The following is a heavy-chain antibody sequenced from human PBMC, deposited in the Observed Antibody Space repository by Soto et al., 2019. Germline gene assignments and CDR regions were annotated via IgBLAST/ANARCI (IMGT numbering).Heavy chain of an antibody. V-gene: IGHV4-34*01. CDR3: ARGGRGITIFGVAIRPDDYYYGMDV. CDR2: INHSGST. J-gene: IGHJ6*02. CDR1: GGSFSGYY. Sequence: SETLSLTCAVYGGSFSGYYWSWIRQPPGKGLEWIGEINHSGSTNYNPSLKSRVTISVDTSKNQFSLKLSSVTAADTAVYYCARGGRGITIFGVAIRPDDYYYGMDVWGQGTTVTVSS. D-gene: IGHD3-3*01.